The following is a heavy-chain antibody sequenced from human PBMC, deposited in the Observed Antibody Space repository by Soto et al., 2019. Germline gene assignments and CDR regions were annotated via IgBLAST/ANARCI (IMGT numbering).Heavy chain of an antibody. CDR2: ISNDADRS. J-gene: IGHJ5*02. V-gene: IGHV3-23*01. Sequence: ELQLLESGGGLIQPGGSLRLSCAASGFTFSTYAMSWVRQAPGEGLDWVSTISNDADRSYYAASVEGRFTISRDNFKNTLFLQMDSLRADDSALYFCSIYGGNLWGQGALVTVSS. CDR1: GFTFSTYA. D-gene: IGHD3-16*01. CDR3: SIYGGNL.